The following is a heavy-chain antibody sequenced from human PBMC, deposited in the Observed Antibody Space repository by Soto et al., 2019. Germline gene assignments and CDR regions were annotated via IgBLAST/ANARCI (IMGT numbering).Heavy chain of an antibody. J-gene: IGHJ4*02. CDR3: ARIGLRGKLTDL. V-gene: IGHV3-7*01. Sequence: PGGSLRLSCAASGFTFGRYWMGWVRQAPGKGLEWVANLKRDGSEKYFLESVKGRFTMSRDNAKNSFYLQMNNLRAEDTAVYFCARIGLRGKLTDLWGQGTSVTVSS. CDR1: GFTFGRYW. D-gene: IGHD3-10*01. CDR2: LKRDGSEK.